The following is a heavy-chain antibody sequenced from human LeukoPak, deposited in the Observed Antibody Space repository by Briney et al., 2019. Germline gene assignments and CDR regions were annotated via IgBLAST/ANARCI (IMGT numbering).Heavy chain of an antibody. J-gene: IGHJ4*02. CDR2: INHSGST. Sequence: SETLSLTCAVYGGSFSGYYWSWIRPPPGKGLEWIGEINHSGSTNYNPSLKSRVTISVDTSKNQFSLKLSSVTAADTAVYYCASAYSSGWYMTPHFDYWGQGTLVTVSS. D-gene: IGHD6-19*01. CDR3: ASAYSSGWYMTPHFDY. CDR1: GGSFSGYY. V-gene: IGHV4-34*01.